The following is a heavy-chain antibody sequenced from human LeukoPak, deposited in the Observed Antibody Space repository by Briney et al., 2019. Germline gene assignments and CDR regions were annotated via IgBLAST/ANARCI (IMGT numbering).Heavy chain of an antibody. CDR1: GYSFTSCW. CDR2: IYPGDSDT. V-gene: IGHV5-51*01. Sequence: GESLKISCKGSGYSFTSCWIGWVRQMPGKGLEWMGIIYPGDSDTRYSPSFQGQVTISADKSISTAYLQWSSLKASDTAMYYCARHYDILTGYYDNWFDPWGQGTLVTVSS. J-gene: IGHJ5*02. CDR3: ARHYDILTGYYDNWFDP. D-gene: IGHD3-9*01.